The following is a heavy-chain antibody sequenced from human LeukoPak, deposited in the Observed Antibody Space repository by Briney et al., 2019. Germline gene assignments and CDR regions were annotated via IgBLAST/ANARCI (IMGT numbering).Heavy chain of an antibody. D-gene: IGHD1-26*01. Sequence: GGSLRLSCAASGFTFSGSAIHWVRQSSGKGLEWVGQIDKKDKGYATATAYAASVKGRFTISRDDSINTAYLQMKSLKTEDTALYYCTSDSGTYNWFDPWGQGTLVTVSS. CDR3: TSDSGTYNWFDP. CDR1: GFTFSGSA. J-gene: IGHJ5*02. V-gene: IGHV3-73*01. CDR2: IDKKDKGYATAT.